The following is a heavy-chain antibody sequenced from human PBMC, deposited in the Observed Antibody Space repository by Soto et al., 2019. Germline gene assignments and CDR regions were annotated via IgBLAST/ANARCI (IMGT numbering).Heavy chain of an antibody. D-gene: IGHD6-19*01. V-gene: IGHV3-33*01. CDR1: GFTFDTYG. Sequence: QVQLVESGGGVVQPARSLRLSCTASGFTFDTYGMHCVRQAPGKGLEWVAVIWYDGRNNYYADSVKGRFTISRDSSTNTLDMQMNSLTADATAVYCCAGDARASGWYGAMDVWGQGTTVTVSS. CDR2: IWYDGRNN. J-gene: IGHJ6*02. CDR3: AGDARASGWYGAMDV.